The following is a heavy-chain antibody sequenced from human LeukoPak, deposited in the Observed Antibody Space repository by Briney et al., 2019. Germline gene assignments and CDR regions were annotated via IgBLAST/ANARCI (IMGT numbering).Heavy chain of an antibody. CDR1: GFTASSNY. V-gene: IGHV3-66*01. D-gene: IGHD3-16*01. CDR3: ARVSAFGTDYYYYGMDV. CDR2: IYSGGST. J-gene: IGHJ6*02. Sequence: GGSLRLSCAASGFTASSNYMSWVRQAPGKGLEWVSVIYSGGSTYYADSVKGRFTISRDNSKNTLYLQMNSLRAEDTAAYYCARVSAFGTDYYYYGMDVWGQGTTVTVSS.